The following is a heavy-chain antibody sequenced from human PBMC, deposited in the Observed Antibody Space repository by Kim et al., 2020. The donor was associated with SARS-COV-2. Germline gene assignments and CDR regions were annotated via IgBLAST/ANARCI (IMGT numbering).Heavy chain of an antibody. V-gene: IGHV3-21*01. J-gene: IGHJ6*02. CDR3: ARDTVLRHSNGYYYYYGMDV. Sequence: GGSLRLSCAASGFTFSSYSMNWVRQAPGKGLEWVSSISSSSSYIYYADSVKGRFTISRDNAKNSLYLQMNSLRAEDTAVYYCARDTVLRHSNGYYYYYGMDVWGQGTTVTVSS. CDR2: ISSSSSYI. CDR1: GFTFSSYS. D-gene: IGHD1-26*01.